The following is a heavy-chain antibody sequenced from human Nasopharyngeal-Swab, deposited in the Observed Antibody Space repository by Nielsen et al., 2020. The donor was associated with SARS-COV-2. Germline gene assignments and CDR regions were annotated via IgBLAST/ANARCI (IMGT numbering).Heavy chain of an antibody. J-gene: IGHJ4*02. V-gene: IGHV3-11*01. Sequence: RQAPGKGLEWVSYISSSGSTIYYADSVKGRFTISRYNAKNSLYLQMNSLRAEDTAVYYCARDAVGARGYWGQGTLVTVSS. CDR3: ARDAVGARGY. CDR2: ISSSGSTI. D-gene: IGHD1-26*01.